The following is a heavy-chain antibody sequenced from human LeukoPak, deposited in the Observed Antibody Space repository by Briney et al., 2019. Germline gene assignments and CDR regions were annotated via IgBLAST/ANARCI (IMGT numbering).Heavy chain of an antibody. CDR1: GGSISSHH. D-gene: IGHD2/OR15-2a*01. CDR2: IYYTGST. V-gene: IGHV4-59*08. J-gene: IGHJ4*02. Sequence: SETLSLTCTVSGGSISSHHWSWIRQPPGKGLEWIGYIYYTGSTTYNPSLKSRVTISLDTSNNQFSLRLTSVTAADTAVYYCARQGSTLYYFDYWGQGTLVTVSS. CDR3: ARQGSTLYYFDY.